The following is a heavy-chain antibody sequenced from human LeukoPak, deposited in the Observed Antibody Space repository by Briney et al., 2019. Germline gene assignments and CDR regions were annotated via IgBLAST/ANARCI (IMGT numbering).Heavy chain of an antibody. CDR3: AREEIAVAGLTTNWFDP. CDR1: GGTFSSYA. CDR2: IIPIFGTA. J-gene: IGHJ5*02. V-gene: IGHV1-69*13. Sequence: ASVKVSCKASGGTFSSYAISWVRQAPGQGLEWMGGIIPIFGTANYAQKFQGRATITADESTSTAYMELSSLRSEDTAVYYCAREEIAVAGLTTNWFDPWGQGTLVTVSS. D-gene: IGHD6-19*01.